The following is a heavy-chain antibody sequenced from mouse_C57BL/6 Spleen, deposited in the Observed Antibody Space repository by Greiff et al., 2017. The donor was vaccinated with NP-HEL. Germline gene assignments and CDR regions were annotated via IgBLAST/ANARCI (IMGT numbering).Heavy chain of an antibody. CDR2: INPNNGGT. Sequence: VQLQQSGPELVKPGASVKMSCKASGYTFTDYNMHWVKQSHGKSLEWIGYINPNNGGTSYNQKFKGKATLTVNKSSSTAYMELRSLTSEDSAVYYCASYYDYWYFDVWGTGTTVTVSS. V-gene: IGHV1-22*01. CDR1: GYTFTDYN. CDR3: ASYYDYWYFDV. D-gene: IGHD2-4*01. J-gene: IGHJ1*03.